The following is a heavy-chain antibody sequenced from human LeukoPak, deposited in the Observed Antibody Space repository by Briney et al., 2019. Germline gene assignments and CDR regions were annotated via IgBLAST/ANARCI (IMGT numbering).Heavy chain of an antibody. CDR2: IYYSGST. D-gene: IGHD2-2*01. Sequence: PSETLSLTCTVSGGSISSYYWSWIRQPPGKGLEWIGYIYYSGSTNYNPSLKSRVTISVDTSKNQFSLKLSSVTAADTAVYYCARGGGLLSYYYYMDVWGKGTTVTISS. V-gene: IGHV4-59*01. CDR1: GGSISSYY. J-gene: IGHJ6*03. CDR3: ARGGGLLSYYYYMDV.